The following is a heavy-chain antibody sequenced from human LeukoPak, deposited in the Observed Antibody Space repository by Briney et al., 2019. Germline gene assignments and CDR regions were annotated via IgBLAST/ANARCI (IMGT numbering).Heavy chain of an antibody. CDR3: AKDQSSSWYGIDY. CDR1: GFIFSSYV. D-gene: IGHD6-13*01. J-gene: IGHJ4*02. Sequence: GGSLRLSCAASGFIFSSYVMTWVRQAPGKGLEWVSTISGSGGSTYYADSVKGRFTISRDNPKNTLYLQMNSLRAEDTAVYYCAKDQSSSWYGIDYWGQGTLVSVSS. V-gene: IGHV3-23*01. CDR2: ISGSGGST.